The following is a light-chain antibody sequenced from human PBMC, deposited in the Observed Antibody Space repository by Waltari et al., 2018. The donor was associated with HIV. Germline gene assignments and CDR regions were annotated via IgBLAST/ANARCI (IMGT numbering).Light chain of an antibody. CDR2: DVD. CDR3: ASFTGDNTVM. Sequence: AVTQPASVSGLPGQSTTISCPGADRDFGLYNFVSWYQQHSGKPPKLILYDVDSRASGVSDRFSGSMSGNTASLTISGLRTEDEAHYYCASFTGDNTVMFGGGTEVTVL. J-gene: IGLJ3*02. V-gene: IGLV2-14*03. CDR1: DRDFGLYNF.